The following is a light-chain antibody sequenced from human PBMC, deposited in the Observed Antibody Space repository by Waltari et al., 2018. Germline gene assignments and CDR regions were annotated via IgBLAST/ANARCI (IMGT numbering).Light chain of an antibody. CDR3: SSYASSK. CDR1: SSDIGGHNY. V-gene: IGLV2-14*01. Sequence: QSALTQPASVSGSPGQTITTSCTGTSSDIGGHNYGSWYQQHPGKAPKLMIYDVVKRPSGVSNRFSGSKSGNTASLTISGLQAEDDAIYYCSSYASSKFGGGTKLTVL. J-gene: IGLJ2*01. CDR2: DVV.